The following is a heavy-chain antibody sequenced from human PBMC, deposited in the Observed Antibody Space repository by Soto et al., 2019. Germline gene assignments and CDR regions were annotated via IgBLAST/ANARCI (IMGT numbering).Heavy chain of an antibody. CDR2: IYYSGST. CDR3: ASLYYVHSDDYFQH. Sequence: SSETLSLTWTVSGGSISSYYWSWIRQPPGKGLEWIGYIYYSGSTNYNPSLKSRVTISVDTSKNQFSLKLSSVTAADTAVYYCASLYYVHSDDYFQHWGQGTLVTVSS. D-gene: IGHD3-10*02. V-gene: IGHV4-59*08. J-gene: IGHJ1*01. CDR1: GGSISSYY.